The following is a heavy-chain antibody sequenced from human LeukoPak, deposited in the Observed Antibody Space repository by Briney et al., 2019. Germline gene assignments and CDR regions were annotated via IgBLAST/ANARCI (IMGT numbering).Heavy chain of an antibody. CDR2: INPSDGST. V-gene: IGHV1-46*01. CDR3: ARESTFRLLRNVSDI. D-gene: IGHD5-12*01. J-gene: IGHJ3*02. Sequence: GASVKVSCKASGYTFTIFHIHWVRQAPGRGLEWMGMINPSDGSTNYAQKFQGRVTMTSDMSTSTVAMDLSSLRSDDTAVYYCARESTFRLLRNVSDIWGQGTMVTVSS. CDR1: GYTFTIFH.